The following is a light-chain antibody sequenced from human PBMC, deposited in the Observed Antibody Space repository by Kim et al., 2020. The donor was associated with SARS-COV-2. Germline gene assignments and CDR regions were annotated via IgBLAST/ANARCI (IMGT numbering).Light chain of an antibody. CDR2: GAS. CDR1: QSVSRSY. J-gene: IGKJ2*01. CDR3: QRYGGSPPYT. V-gene: IGKV3-20*01. Sequence: SPGERAPLSCRARQSVSRSYLAWYQQKPCQAPRLLIYGASSRATGIPGRFSGSGSGTDFTLTISRLEPEDFAVYYCQRYGGSPPYTFGQGTKLEI.